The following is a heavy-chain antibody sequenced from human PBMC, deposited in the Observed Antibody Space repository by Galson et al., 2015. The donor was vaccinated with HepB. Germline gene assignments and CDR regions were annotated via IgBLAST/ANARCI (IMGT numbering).Heavy chain of an antibody. Sequence: SVKVSCKASGGSFSPYTINWLRQAPGHGLEWMGGIIPMFGAPDYEQRFQGRLTITADESTSTVYMELSSLRPEDTAVYYCANTSSSIKWFDPWGLGTLVTVSP. CDR3: ANTSSSIKWFDP. J-gene: IGHJ5*02. V-gene: IGHV1-69*13. CDR2: IIPMFGAP. CDR1: GGSFSPYT. D-gene: IGHD6-6*01.